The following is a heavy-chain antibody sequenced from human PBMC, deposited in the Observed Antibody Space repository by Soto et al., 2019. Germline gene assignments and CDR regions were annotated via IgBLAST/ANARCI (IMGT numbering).Heavy chain of an antibody. D-gene: IGHD3-16*01. Sequence: GGSLRLYSTVSGFTFSRCAMYSAPMAPGKGPEWVAVVSYDGSIENYADSVRGRFTISRDNSKNTVFLQMNSLRVEDTAVYYCAKDLYYYDFSLDDSWGQGTLVTVSS. CDR1: GFTFSRCA. CDR3: AKDLYYYDFSLDDS. V-gene: IGHV3-30*04. CDR2: VSYDGSIE. J-gene: IGHJ5*02.